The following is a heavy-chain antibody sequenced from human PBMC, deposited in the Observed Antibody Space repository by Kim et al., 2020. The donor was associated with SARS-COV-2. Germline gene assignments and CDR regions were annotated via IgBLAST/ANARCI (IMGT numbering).Heavy chain of an antibody. CDR1: GFTFSSYS. Sequence: GGSLRLSCAASGFTFSSYSMNWVRQAPGKGLEWVSSISSSSSYIYYADSVKGRFTISRDNAKNSLYLQMNSLRAEDTAVYYCARPRTTLTTAVGAYWGQGTLVTVSS. CDR3: ARPRTTLTTAVGAY. D-gene: IGHD4-4*01. J-gene: IGHJ4*02. CDR2: ISSSSSYI. V-gene: IGHV3-21*01.